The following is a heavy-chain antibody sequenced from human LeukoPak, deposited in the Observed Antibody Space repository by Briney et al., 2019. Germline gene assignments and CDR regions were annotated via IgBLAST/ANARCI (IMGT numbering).Heavy chain of an antibody. D-gene: IGHD3-10*01. Sequence: ASVKVSCKASGYTFTGYYMHWVRQAPGQGLEWMGWINPNSGGTNYAQKFQGRVTMTRDTSTSTVYMELSSLRSEDTAVYYCARDLVVRGVSQDYWGQGTLVTVSS. CDR1: GYTFTGYY. CDR3: ARDLVVRGVSQDY. V-gene: IGHV1-2*02. CDR2: INPNSGGT. J-gene: IGHJ4*02.